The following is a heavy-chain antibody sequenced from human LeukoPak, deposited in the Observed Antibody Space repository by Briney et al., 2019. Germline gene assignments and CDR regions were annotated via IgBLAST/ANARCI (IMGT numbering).Heavy chain of an antibody. CDR3: AKDGLDWGSYFDY. Sequence: GXXXVAFIRNGESKNNYADSVKGRFTISRDNSKNTVFLQMNSLRAEDTAVYYCAKDGLDWGSYFDYWGQGTPVTVSS. V-gene: IGHV3-30*02. J-gene: IGHJ4*02. D-gene: IGHD3-9*01. CDR2: IRNGESKN.